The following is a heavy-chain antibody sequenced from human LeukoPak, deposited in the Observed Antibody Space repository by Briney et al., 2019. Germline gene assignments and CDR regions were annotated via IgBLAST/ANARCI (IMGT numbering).Heavy chain of an antibody. J-gene: IGHJ4*02. CDR2: IYYSGNT. CDR1: GGSISSSNYY. D-gene: IGHD5-24*01. Sequence: SETLSLTCTVSGGSISSSNYYWGWIRQPPGKGLEWIGTIYYSGNTYYNPSLKSRVTISVDTSKNQFSLKLSSVTAADTAVYYCARAEGRWLQLDYWGQGTLVTVSS. V-gene: IGHV4-39*01. CDR3: ARAEGRWLQLDY.